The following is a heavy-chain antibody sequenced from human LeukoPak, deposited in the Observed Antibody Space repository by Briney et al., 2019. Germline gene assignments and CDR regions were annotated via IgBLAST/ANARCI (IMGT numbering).Heavy chain of an antibody. CDR2: IYSGGST. Sequence: GGSLRLSCVASGFTVSSNYMSWVRQAPGKGLEWVSVIYSGGSTYYADSVKGRFTFSRDNSKNTLYLQMNSLRAEDTAVYCCWRLAAASDYWGQGTLVTVSS. D-gene: IGHD2-15*01. CDR1: GFTVSSNY. J-gene: IGHJ4*02. V-gene: IGHV3-66*04. CDR3: WRLAAASDY.